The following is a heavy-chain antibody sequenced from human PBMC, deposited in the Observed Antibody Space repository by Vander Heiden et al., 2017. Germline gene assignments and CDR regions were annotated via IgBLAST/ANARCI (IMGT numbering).Heavy chain of an antibody. J-gene: IGHJ3*02. CDR2: IIPILGIA. CDR3: ARELTTVATGDAFDI. D-gene: IGHD4-17*01. CDR1: GGTFRSYA. Sequence: QVQLVQSGAEVKKPGSSVKVSCKASGGTFRSYAISWVRQAPGQGLEWMGGIIPILGIANYAQKFQGRVTITADKSTSTAYMELSSLRSEDTAVYYCARELTTVATGDAFDIWGQGTMVTVSS. V-gene: IGHV1-69*10.